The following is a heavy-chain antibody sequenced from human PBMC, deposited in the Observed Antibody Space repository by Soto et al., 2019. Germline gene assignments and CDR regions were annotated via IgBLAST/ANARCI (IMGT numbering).Heavy chain of an antibody. Sequence: GGSLRLSCTASGFTFGDYAMSWFRQAPGKGLEWVGFIRSKAYGGTTEYAASVKGRFTISRDDSKSIAYLQMNSLKTEDTAVYYCTRALGSSGWYYYYYYGMDVWGQGTTVXASS. D-gene: IGHD6-19*01. CDR1: GFTFGDYA. J-gene: IGHJ6*02. CDR2: IRSKAYGGTT. V-gene: IGHV3-49*03. CDR3: TRALGSSGWYYYYYYGMDV.